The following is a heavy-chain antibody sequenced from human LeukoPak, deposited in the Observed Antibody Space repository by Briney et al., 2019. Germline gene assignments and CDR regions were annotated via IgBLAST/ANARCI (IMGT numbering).Heavy chain of an antibody. J-gene: IGHJ5*02. CDR3: AREVKTASGTWWFDA. CDR1: GFNFNGHE. V-gene: IGHV3-48*03. Sequence: GGSLRLSCAASGFNFNGHEMNWVRQAPGQGLEWIAYISGSGSVIYYADSVKGRFTISRDNAKDSLFLQMNSLRAEDTAVYYCAREVKTASGTWWFDAWGQGTLVTVSS. CDR2: ISGSGSVI. D-gene: IGHD6-13*01.